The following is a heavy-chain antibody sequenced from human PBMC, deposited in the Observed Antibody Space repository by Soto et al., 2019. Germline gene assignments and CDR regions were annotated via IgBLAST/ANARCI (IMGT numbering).Heavy chain of an antibody. CDR1: GGSISSSSYY. CDR2: IYYSGST. V-gene: IGHV4-39*01. D-gene: IGHD1-26*01. CDR3: ASLGVEELYYGMDV. Sequence: SETLSLTCTVSGGSISSSSYYWGWIRQPPGKGLEWIGSIYYSGSTYYNPSLKSRVTISVDTSKNQFSLKLSSVTAADTAVYYWASLGVEELYYGMDVWGQGTTVTAP. J-gene: IGHJ6*02.